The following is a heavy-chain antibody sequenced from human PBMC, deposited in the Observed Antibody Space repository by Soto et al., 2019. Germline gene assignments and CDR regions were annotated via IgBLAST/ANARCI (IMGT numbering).Heavy chain of an antibody. Sequence: PRLSCAASGFTFSSYGMHWVRQAPGKGLEWVAVISYDGSNKYYADSVKGRFTISRDNSKNTLYLQMNSLRAEDTAVYYCAKAGGVLRFLEWLDYWGQGTLVTVSS. J-gene: IGHJ4*02. CDR3: AKAGGVLRFLEWLDY. CDR2: ISYDGSNK. V-gene: IGHV3-30*18. CDR1: GFTFSSYG. D-gene: IGHD3-3*01.